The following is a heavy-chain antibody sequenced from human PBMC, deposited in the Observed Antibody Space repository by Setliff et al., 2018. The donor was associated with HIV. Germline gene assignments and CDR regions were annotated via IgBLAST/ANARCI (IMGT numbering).Heavy chain of an antibody. CDR2: IWYDGSNK. CDR3: AKGSLPSGYSYGFFDY. J-gene: IGHJ4*02. Sequence: GGSLRLSCAASGFTFSNYGMHWVRQAPGKGLEWVAVIWYDGSNKYYADSVKGRFTISRDNSKNTLYLQMNSLRAEDTAVYYCAKGSLPSGYSYGFFDYWGQGTLVTVSS. V-gene: IGHV3-33*06. CDR1: GFTFSNYG. D-gene: IGHD5-18*01.